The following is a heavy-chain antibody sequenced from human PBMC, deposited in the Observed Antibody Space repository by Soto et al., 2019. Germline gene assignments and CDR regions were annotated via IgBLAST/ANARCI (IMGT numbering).Heavy chain of an antibody. Sequence: QLQLQESGPGLVKPSETLSLTCTISGGSISTTNYYWGWIRQPPGKGLEWIGTIYDGGSTYYNPSLKSRVSISVETAKNQCSLELSSVTAGDTAVYYCASRGDYDWYFHLWGRDTLVTVSS. CDR2: IYDGGST. CDR3: ASRGDYDWYFHL. CDR1: GGSISTTNYY. J-gene: IGHJ2*01. V-gene: IGHV4-39*01. D-gene: IGHD4-17*01.